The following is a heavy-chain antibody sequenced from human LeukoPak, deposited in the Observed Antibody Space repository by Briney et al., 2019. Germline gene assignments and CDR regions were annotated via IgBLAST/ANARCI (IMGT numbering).Heavy chain of an antibody. D-gene: IGHD3-3*01. J-gene: IGHJ6*02. Sequence: KPSETLSLTCTVSGGSISSGGNFWSWIRQRPGKGLEWIGFIYYSGTTYSNPSLKSRVAISADTSKNEFSLKLNSLTAADTAVYYCARDRLDTYYDFWSGYYYYGMDVWGQGTTVTVSS. CDR1: GGSISSGGNF. CDR2: IYYSGTT. CDR3: ARDRLDTYYDFWSGYYYYGMDV. V-gene: IGHV4-31*03.